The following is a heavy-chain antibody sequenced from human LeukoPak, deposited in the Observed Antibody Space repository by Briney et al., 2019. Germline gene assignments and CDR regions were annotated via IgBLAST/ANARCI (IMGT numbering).Heavy chain of an antibody. CDR3: ARATGVLYNDY. D-gene: IGHD2-8*01. Sequence: PGGSLRLSCAASGFTFSDYYMSWIRQPPGKGLEWIGEINHSGSTSYNPSLKSRVTISVDTSKNQFSLKLSSVTAADTAVYYCARATGVLYNDYWGQGTLVTVSS. CDR1: GFTFSDYY. CDR2: INHSGST. J-gene: IGHJ4*02. V-gene: IGHV4-34*01.